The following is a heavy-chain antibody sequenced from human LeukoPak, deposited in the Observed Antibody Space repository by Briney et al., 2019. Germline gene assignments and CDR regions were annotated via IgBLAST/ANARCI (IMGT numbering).Heavy chain of an antibody. D-gene: IGHD2-8*01. CDR3: ARRALTNWFDP. Sequence: GESLRLSCAASGYSFTYYWMAWVRQVPGKGLESMGIIHPGESHIRYSPSFQGQVTISADKSTNTAYLQWSSLKASDTAIYYCARRALTNWFDPWGQGTLVTVSS. CDR2: IHPGESHI. V-gene: IGHV5-51*01. CDR1: GYSFTYYW. J-gene: IGHJ5*02.